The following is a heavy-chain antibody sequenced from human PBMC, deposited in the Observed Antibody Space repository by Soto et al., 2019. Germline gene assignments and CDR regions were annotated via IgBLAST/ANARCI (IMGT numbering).Heavy chain of an antibody. CDR2: IIPIFGTA. D-gene: IGHD3-22*01. CDR3: ARDYYYDSSGNYYGMDV. Sequence: SVQVSLKASWGTFISNAIGWVRQAPGQGLEWMGGIIPIFGTANYAQKFQGRVTITADESTSTAYMELSSLRSEDTAVYYCARDYYYDSSGNYYGMDVWGQGTTVTVSS. CDR1: WGTFISNA. J-gene: IGHJ6*02. V-gene: IGHV1-69*13.